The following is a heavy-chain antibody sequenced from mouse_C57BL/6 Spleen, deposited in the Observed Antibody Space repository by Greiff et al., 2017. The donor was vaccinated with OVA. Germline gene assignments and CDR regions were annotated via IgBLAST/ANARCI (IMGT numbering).Heavy chain of an antibody. CDR3: ARGGGYYGSSPYYAMDY. D-gene: IGHD1-1*01. J-gene: IGHJ4*01. V-gene: IGHV1-39*01. Sequence: LVESGPELVKPGASVKISCKASGYSFTDYNMNWVKQSNGKSLEWIGVINPNYGTTSYNQKFKGKATLTVDQSSSTAYMQLNSLTSEDSAVYYCARGGGYYGSSPYYAMDYWGQGTSVTVSS. CDR1: GYSFTDYN. CDR2: INPNYGTT.